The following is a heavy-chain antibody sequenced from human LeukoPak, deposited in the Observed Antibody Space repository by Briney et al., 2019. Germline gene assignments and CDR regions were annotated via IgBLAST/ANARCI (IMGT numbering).Heavy chain of an antibody. J-gene: IGHJ4*02. Sequence: GGSLRLSCAASGFTFSNYNMNWVRHAPGKGLEWVSSISDNSRDMYYAYSVKGRFTISRDNAKNSLYLQMNSLRAEDTAVYYCAREGGAEDFDYWGQGTLVTVSS. CDR1: GFTFSNYN. V-gene: IGHV3-21*03. D-gene: IGHD2-15*01. CDR2: ISDNSRDM. CDR3: AREGGAEDFDY.